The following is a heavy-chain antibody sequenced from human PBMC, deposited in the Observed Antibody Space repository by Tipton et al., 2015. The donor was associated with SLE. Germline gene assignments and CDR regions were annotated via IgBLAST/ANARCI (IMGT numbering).Heavy chain of an antibody. V-gene: IGHV4-30-2*01. CDR3: ARGNSPFDY. J-gene: IGHJ4*02. D-gene: IGHD2/OR15-2a*01. CDR1: GGSISSGGYS. CDR2: IYHSGST. Sequence: LRLSCAVSGGSISSGGYSWSWIRQPPGKGLEWIGYIYHSGSTYYNPSLKSRVTISVDRSKNQFSLKLSSVTAADTAVYYCARGNSPFDYWGQGTLVTVSS.